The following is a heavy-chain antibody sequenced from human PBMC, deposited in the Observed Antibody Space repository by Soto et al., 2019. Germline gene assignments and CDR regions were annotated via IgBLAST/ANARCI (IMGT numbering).Heavy chain of an antibody. CDR1: GFAFSSYA. CDR3: ARVPLYSNSSRDYYYYGMDV. V-gene: IGHV3-30-3*01. J-gene: IGHJ6*02. Sequence: GGSLRLSCAASGFAFSSYAMNWVRQAPGKGREWVAVISYDGSHKYYADSVKVRCTISRDNSQNTLYLQMNSLRAEDTAVYYCARVPLYSNSSRDYYYYGMDVWGQGTTVTVSS. D-gene: IGHD6-6*01. CDR2: ISYDGSHK.